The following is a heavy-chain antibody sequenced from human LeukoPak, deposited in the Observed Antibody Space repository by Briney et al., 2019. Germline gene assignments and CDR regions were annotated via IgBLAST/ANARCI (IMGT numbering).Heavy chain of an antibody. V-gene: IGHV4-61*01. CDR1: GGSVSSGSYY. J-gene: IGHJ4*02. D-gene: IGHD4-17*01. CDR2: IYYSGST. CDR3: ATGDGDYFDY. Sequence: SETLSLTCTVSGGSVSSGSYYWSWIRQPLGKGLEWIGYIYYSGSTNYNPSLKSRVTISVDTSKNQFSLKLSSVTAADTAVYYCATGDGDYFDYWGQGTLVTVSS.